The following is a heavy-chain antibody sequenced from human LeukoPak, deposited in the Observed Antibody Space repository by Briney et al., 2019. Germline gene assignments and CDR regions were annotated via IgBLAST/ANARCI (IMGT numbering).Heavy chain of an antibody. CDR1: GYTFIDYY. CDR2: IKPNSGDT. J-gene: IGHJ4*02. Sequence: ASVKVSCKASGYTFIDYYMYWVRQAPGLGLEWMGWIKPNSGDTKYAQKFQGRVTMTRDTSISTVDMELSSLRSDDTAVYYCARAQGWERPLDYWGQGIPVTVSS. CDR3: ARAQGWERPLDY. D-gene: IGHD1-1*01. V-gene: IGHV1-2*02.